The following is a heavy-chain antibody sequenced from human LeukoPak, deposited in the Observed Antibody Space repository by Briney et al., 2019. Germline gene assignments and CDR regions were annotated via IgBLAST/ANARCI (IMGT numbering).Heavy chain of an antibody. J-gene: IGHJ4*02. CDR2: ISVYNGNT. CDR3: ARALDTPTNDY. Sequence: ASAKVSCKASGYTFTSYGINWVRQAPGQGLEWMGWISVYNGNTLYAQRLQGRVTMTTDTSTSTAYMDLRSLRSDDTAVYYCARALDTPTNDYWGQGTLVTVSS. V-gene: IGHV1-18*01. CDR1: GYTFTSYG. D-gene: IGHD5-18*01.